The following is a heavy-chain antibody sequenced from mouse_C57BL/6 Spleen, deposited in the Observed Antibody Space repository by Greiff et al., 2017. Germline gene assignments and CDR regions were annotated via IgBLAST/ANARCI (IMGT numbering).Heavy chain of an antibody. D-gene: IGHD2-3*01. J-gene: IGHJ3*01. V-gene: IGHV1-55*01. CDR2: IYPGSGST. CDR1: GYTFTRYW. CDR3: ALYDGYPAWFAY. Sequence: QVQLKESGAELVKPGASVKMSCKASGYTFTRYWITWVKQRPGQGLEWIGDIYPGSGSTNYNEKFKSKATLTVDTSSSTAYMQLSSLTSEDSAVYYCALYDGYPAWFAYWGQGTLVTVSA.